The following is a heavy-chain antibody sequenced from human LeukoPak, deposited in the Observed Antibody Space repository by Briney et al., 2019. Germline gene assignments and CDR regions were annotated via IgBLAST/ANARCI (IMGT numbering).Heavy chain of an antibody. V-gene: IGHV1-46*01. CDR1: GYTFINNW. CDR3: ARGSTLREPRSPLDY. J-gene: IGHJ4*02. D-gene: IGHD1-26*01. CDR2: INPTGTTT. Sequence: ASVKVSCKASGYTFINNWMHWVRQAPGQGLEWVGLINPTGTTTLYAQKFQGRVTLARDMSTSTDYMELRSLKSEDTAVYYCARGSTLREPRSPLDYWGQGILVTVSS.